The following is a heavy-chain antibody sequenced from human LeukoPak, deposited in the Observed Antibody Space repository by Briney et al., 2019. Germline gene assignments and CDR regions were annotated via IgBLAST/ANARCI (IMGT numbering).Heavy chain of an antibody. J-gene: IGHJ4*02. CDR3: AKGGVGATNYFDY. D-gene: IGHD1-26*01. Sequence: GGSLRLSCAASGFTFSSYAMSWVRQAPGKGLEWVSAISGSGGSTYYADSVKGRFTISRDNSKNTLYLQMNSLRAEDTAVYYWAKGGVGATNYFDYWGQGTLVTVSS. V-gene: IGHV3-23*01. CDR1: GFTFSSYA. CDR2: ISGSGGST.